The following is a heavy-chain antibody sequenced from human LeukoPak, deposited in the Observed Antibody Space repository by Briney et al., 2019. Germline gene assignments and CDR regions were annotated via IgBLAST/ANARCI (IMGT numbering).Heavy chain of an antibody. CDR2: ISFDGSNK. Sequence: GGSLRLSCAASGFTFNNYGMHWVRQAPGKGLEWVAVISFDGSNKYYADSVKGRFTISRDNSKNTLYLQMNSLRAEDTAVYYCAKPRRNCGGDCYHFDYWGQGTLVTVSS. V-gene: IGHV3-30*18. CDR3: AKPRRNCGGDCYHFDY. J-gene: IGHJ4*02. D-gene: IGHD2-21*02. CDR1: GFTFNNYG.